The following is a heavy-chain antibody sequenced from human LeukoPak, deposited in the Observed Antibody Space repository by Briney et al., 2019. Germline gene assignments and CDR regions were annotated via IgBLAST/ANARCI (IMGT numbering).Heavy chain of an antibody. CDR2: MNPNSGNT. CDR1: GYTFTSYD. J-gene: IGHJ6*02. Sequence: ASVKVSCKASGYTFTSYDINWVRQATGQGLEWMGWMNPNSGNTGYAQKFQGRVTMTRNTSISTAYTELSSLRSEDTAVYYCARGRLRYFDWLPDDYYYYGMDVWGQGTTVTVSS. V-gene: IGHV1-8*01. D-gene: IGHD3-9*01. CDR3: ARGRLRYFDWLPDDYYYYGMDV.